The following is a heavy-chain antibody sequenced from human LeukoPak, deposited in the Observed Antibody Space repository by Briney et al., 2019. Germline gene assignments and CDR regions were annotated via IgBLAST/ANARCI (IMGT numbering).Heavy chain of an antibody. Sequence: GGSLRLSCAASEFTFSDYSMSWVRQAPGKGLEWVSYITTTNTTIYYADSMKGRFTISRDNAKNSLYLQMNSLRDEDTALYYCARGGAVSGIGFHWGQGTLVTVSS. J-gene: IGHJ4*02. CDR3: ARGGAVSGIGFH. D-gene: IGHD6-19*01. CDR1: EFTFSDYS. CDR2: ITTTNTTI. V-gene: IGHV3-48*02.